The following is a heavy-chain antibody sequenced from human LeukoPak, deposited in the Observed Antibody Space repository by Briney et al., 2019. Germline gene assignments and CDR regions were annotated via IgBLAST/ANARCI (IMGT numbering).Heavy chain of an antibody. CDR3: ARRAGAYSHPYDY. D-gene: IGHD4/OR15-4a*01. V-gene: IGHV3-30*02. CDR1: GFTFSSYG. CDR2: IRYDGSNK. J-gene: IGHJ4*02. Sequence: GGSLRLSCAASGFTFSSYGMHWVRQAPGKGLEWAAFIRYDGSNKYYADSVKGRFTISRDNSKNTLYLQMNSLRAEDTAVYYCARRAGAYSHPYDYWGQGTLVTVSS.